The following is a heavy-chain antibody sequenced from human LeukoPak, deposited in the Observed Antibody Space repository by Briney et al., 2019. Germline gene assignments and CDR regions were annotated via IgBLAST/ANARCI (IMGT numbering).Heavy chain of an antibody. J-gene: IGHJ6*04. CDR2: INAGNGNT. CDR3: ARGGSGSFYYYYGMDV. D-gene: IGHD3-10*01. V-gene: IGHV1-3*01. Sequence: ASVKVSCKASGYTFTSYAMHWVRQAPGQRLEWMGWINAGNGNTKYSQKFQGRITITRDTSASTAYMELSSLRSEDTAVYYCARGGSGSFYYYYGMDVWGKGTTVTVSS. CDR1: GYTFTSYA.